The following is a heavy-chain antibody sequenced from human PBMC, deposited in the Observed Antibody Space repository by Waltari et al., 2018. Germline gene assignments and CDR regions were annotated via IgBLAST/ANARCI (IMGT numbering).Heavy chain of an antibody. CDR1: GGTFSSYA. V-gene: IGHV1-69*10. D-gene: IGHD2-8*01. CDR3: AREGLEDIELGL. J-gene: IGHJ4*02. CDR2: INPIHGIA. Sequence: QVQLVQSGAEVKKPGSSVKVSCKASGGTFSSYAISWVRPAPGQGLEWMGGINPIHGIANNAQKFQGRVTITADKSTRTAYMGLSSLRSEDTAVYYCAREGLEDIELGLWGQGTLVTVSS.